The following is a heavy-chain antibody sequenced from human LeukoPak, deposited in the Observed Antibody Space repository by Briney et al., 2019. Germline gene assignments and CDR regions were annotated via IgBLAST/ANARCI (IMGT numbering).Heavy chain of an antibody. CDR1: GGTFSSYA. V-gene: IGHV1-69*13. J-gene: IGHJ4*02. Sequence: SVKVSCKASGGTFSSYAISWVRQAPGQGLERMGGIIPIFGTANYAQKFQGRVTITADESTSTAYMELSSLRSEDTAVYYCASGYSYGIYYFDYWGQGTLVTVSS. CDR3: ASGYSYGIYYFDY. D-gene: IGHD5-18*01. CDR2: IIPIFGTA.